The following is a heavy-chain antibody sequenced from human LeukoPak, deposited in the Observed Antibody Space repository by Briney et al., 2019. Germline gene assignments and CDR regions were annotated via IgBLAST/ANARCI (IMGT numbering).Heavy chain of an antibody. J-gene: IGHJ3*02. D-gene: IGHD3-3*01. Sequence: SETLSLTCAVYGGSFSGYYWSWIRQPPGKGLEWIGEINHSGSTNYNPSLMSRVTISVDTSKNQFSLKLSSVTAADTAVYYCARSPTKGFLEWLSLDAFDIWGQGTMVTVSS. CDR2: INHSGST. CDR3: ARSPTKGFLEWLSLDAFDI. V-gene: IGHV4-34*01. CDR1: GGSFSGYY.